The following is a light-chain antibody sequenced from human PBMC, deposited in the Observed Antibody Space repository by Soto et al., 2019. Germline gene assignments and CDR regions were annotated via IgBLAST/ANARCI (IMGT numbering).Light chain of an antibody. CDR2: KAS. J-gene: IGKJ2*01. CDR1: QSISSW. CDR3: QQYNDYPYT. V-gene: IGKV1-5*03. Sequence: DIQMTQSPSTLSASVGDSVTITCRASQSISSWLAWYQQKPGKAPKLLIYKASSLESGVPSRFSGSGSGTEFTLTISSLQPDYFATYYCQQYNDYPYTFGQGTKLEIK.